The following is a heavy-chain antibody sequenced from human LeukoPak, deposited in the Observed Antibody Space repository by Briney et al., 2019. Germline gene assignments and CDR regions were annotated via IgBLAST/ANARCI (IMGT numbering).Heavy chain of an antibody. Sequence: GGSLRLSCAASGFTFSDYYMSWIRQAPGKGLEWVSYISSSGSTIYYADSVKGRFTISRDNAKNSLYLQMNSLRAEDTAVYYCARESLMWFGENWFDPWGQGTLVTVSS. CDR3: ARESLMWFGENWFDP. D-gene: IGHD3-10*01. J-gene: IGHJ5*02. V-gene: IGHV3-11*04. CDR2: ISSSGSTI. CDR1: GFTFSDYY.